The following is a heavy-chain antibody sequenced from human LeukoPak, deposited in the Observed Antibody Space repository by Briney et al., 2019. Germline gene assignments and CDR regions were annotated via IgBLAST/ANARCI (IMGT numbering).Heavy chain of an antibody. CDR1: GFTFDDYA. Sequence: GGSLRLSCTASGFTFDDYAMHWVRQPPGKGLEWVSLISWNGGSTYYADSVKGRFTISRDNSINSLYLQMNSLGLEGTALYYCAKGTSIVSTSAPLDYWGQGTLVTVSS. CDR3: AKGTSIVSTSAPLDY. D-gene: IGHD5/OR15-5a*01. J-gene: IGHJ4*02. V-gene: IGHV3-43D*03. CDR2: ISWNGGST.